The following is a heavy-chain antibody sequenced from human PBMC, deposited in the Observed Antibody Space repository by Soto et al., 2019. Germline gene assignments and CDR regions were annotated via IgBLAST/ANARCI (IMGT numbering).Heavy chain of an antibody. D-gene: IGHD6-13*01. Sequence: GSLRLSCAASGFTFISYAMSWVLQSPGKGLGWVSAIRGSGGSTYYADSVKGRFNISRDNSKNKLSLQMNSLRAEDTAVYYCAKDFSSSNWYWKHFDHWGQGTRVTVSS. J-gene: IGHJ4*02. CDR1: GFTFISYA. V-gene: IGHV3-23*01. CDR3: AKDFSSSNWYWKHFDH. CDR2: IRGSGGST.